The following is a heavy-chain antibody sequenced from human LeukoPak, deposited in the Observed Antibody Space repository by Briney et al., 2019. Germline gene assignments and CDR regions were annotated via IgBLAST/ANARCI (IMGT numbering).Heavy chain of an antibody. D-gene: IGHD2-15*01. CDR2: IRYDGSNK. Sequence: PGGSLRLSCAASGFTFSSYGMHWVRQAPGKGLEWVAFIRYDGSNKYYADSVKGRFTISRDNSKNTLYLQMNSLRAEDTAVYYCAKDHIVVVVAATPDYWGQGTLVTVSS. CDR3: AKDHIVVVVAATPDY. V-gene: IGHV3-30*02. J-gene: IGHJ4*02. CDR1: GFTFSSYG.